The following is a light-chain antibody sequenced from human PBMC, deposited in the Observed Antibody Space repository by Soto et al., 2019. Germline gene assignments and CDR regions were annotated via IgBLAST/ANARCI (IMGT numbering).Light chain of an antibody. J-gene: IGLJ1*01. CDR2: ESN. Sequence: QSVLTQPPSVSAAPGQKVTISCSGSNSNIGNNYVSWYQQLPGTAPKLLIYESNQRPSGIPDRFSGSKSGTSATLGITGLQTGDEADYYCETWDSSLSAGVFGTGTKVTVL. V-gene: IGLV1-51*02. CDR3: ETWDSSLSAGV. CDR1: NSNIGNNY.